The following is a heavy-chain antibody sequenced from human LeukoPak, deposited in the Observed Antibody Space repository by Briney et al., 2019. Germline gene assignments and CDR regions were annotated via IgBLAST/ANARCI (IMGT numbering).Heavy chain of an antibody. CDR3: ARGPTVSSTWDY. CDR2: IYGGDNR. CDR1: GFTVSSAY. Sequence: GGSLRLSCAASGFTVSSAYVSWVRQAPGKGLEWVSSIYGGDNREYSDSVKGRFTISRDDSKNTVSLQMSSLKVEDTAVYYCARGPTVSSTWDYWGQGTLVSVSP. D-gene: IGHD2-2*01. V-gene: IGHV3-53*01. J-gene: IGHJ4*02.